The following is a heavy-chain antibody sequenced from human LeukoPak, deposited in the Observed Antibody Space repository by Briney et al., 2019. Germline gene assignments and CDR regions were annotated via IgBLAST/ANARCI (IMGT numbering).Heavy chain of an antibody. CDR2: ISYTGTT. CDR1: GASIRNKF. V-gene: IGHV4-59*01. D-gene: IGHD3-3*01. J-gene: IGHJ4*02. Sequence: PSETLSLTCDVSGASIRNKFWSWLRHPPGKALEWIGYISYTGTTNYNPSLQSRVTISVDTSKNQPSLKLTSMTAADTAVYYCARDTSGYYGRYEHWGQGTLVTVSS. CDR3: ARDTSGYYGRYEH.